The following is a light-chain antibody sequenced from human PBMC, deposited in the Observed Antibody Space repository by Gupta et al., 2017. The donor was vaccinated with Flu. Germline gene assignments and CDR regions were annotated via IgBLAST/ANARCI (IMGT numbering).Light chain of an antibody. Sequence: SVTNSSTGPISDVGGYILVSWYQQHPGKAPKLMIYDVYKRPSGVPDRFSGSKSGNTASLTISGLQAEDEADYYCCSYAGSYTLVFGGGTKLTVL. CDR1: ISDVGGYIL. J-gene: IGLJ3*02. CDR2: DVY. V-gene: IGLV2-11*01. CDR3: CSYAGSYTLV.